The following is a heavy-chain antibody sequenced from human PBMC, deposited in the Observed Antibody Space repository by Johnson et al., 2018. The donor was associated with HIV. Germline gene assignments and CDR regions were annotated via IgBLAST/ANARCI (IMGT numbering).Heavy chain of an antibody. CDR3: AREWVLTTGAFDI. D-gene: IGHD4/OR15-4a*01. V-gene: IGHV3-30-3*01. CDR1: GFTFSSYA. J-gene: IGHJ3*02. CDR2: ISYDGSNK. Sequence: QVQLMESGGGVVQPGRSLRLSCAASGFTFSSYALHWVRQAPGKGLEWVAVISYDGSNKYYADSVKGRFTISRDNSKNTLYLQMNSLRPEDTAVYYCAREWVLTTGAFDIWGQGTMVTVSS.